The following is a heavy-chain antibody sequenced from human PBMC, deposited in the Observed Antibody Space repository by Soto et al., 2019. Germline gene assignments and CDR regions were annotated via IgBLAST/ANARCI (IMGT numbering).Heavy chain of an antibody. CDR1: GGSFSGYY. Sequence: SETLSLTCAVYGGSFSGYYWSWIRQPPGKGLEWIGEINHSGSTNYNPSLKSRVTISVDTSKNQFSLKLSSVTAADTAVYYCARTDSSGWRGWFDPWGQGTLVTVSS. CDR2: INHSGST. CDR3: ARTDSSGWRGWFDP. J-gene: IGHJ5*02. D-gene: IGHD6-19*01. V-gene: IGHV4-34*01.